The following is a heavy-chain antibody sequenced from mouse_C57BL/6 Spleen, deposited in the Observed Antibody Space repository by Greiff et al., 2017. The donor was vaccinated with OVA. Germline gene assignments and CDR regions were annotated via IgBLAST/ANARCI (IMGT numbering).Heavy chain of an antibody. CDR1: GYTFTSYW. CDR3: ARRGWDGESSYAMDY. CDR2: IDPSDSYT. D-gene: IGHD4-1*01. J-gene: IGHJ4*01. V-gene: IGHV1-59*01. Sequence: QVQLQQPGAELVRPGTSVKLSCKASGYTFTSYWMHWVKQRPGQGLEWIGVIDPSDSYTNYNQKFKGKATLTVDTSSSTAYMQLSSLTSEDSAVXYCARRGWDGESSYAMDYWGQGTSVTVSS.